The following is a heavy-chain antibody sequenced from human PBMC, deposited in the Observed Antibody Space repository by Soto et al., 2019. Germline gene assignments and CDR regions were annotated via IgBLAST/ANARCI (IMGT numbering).Heavy chain of an antibody. J-gene: IGHJ6*03. CDR3: ARVAATPMGAYYYYYMDV. V-gene: IGHV4-59*01. D-gene: IGHD2-15*01. CDR2: IYYSGST. CDR1: GGSISSYY. Sequence: SETLSLTCTVSGGSISSYYWSWIRQPPGKGLEWIGYIYYSGSTNYNPSLKSRVTISVDTSKNQFSLKLSSVTAADTAVYYCARVAATPMGAYYYYYMDVWGKGTTVTVSS.